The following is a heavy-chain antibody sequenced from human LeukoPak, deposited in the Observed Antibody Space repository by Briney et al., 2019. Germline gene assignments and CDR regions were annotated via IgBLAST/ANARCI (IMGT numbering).Heavy chain of an antibody. V-gene: IGHV3-33*06. J-gene: IGHJ4*02. CDR3: AKGDCSSTSCSLRPIDY. CDR1: GFTFSSYG. Sequence: GGSLRLPCAASGFTFSSYGMHWVRQAPGKGLEWVAVIWYDGSNKYYADSVKGRFTISRDNSKNTLYLQMNSLRAEDTAVYYCAKGDCSSTSCSLRPIDYWGQGTLVTVSS. D-gene: IGHD2-2*01. CDR2: IWYDGSNK.